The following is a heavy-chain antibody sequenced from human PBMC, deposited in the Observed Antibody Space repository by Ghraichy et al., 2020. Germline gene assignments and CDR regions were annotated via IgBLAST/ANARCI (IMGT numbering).Heavy chain of an antibody. CDR2: IYYSGST. D-gene: IGHD6-13*01. CDR3: ARGYSSSWYTVDY. V-gene: IGHV4-59*01. Sequence: SETLSLTCTVSGGSISSYYWSWIRQPPGKGLEWIGYIYYSGSTNYNPSLKSRVTISVDTSKNQFSLKLSSVTAADTAVYYCARGYSSSWYTVDYWGQGTLVTVSS. CDR1: GGSISSYY. J-gene: IGHJ4*02.